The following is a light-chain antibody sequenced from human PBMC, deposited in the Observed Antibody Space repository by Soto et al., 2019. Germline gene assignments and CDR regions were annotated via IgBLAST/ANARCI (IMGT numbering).Light chain of an antibody. CDR3: QQYNNWPL. J-gene: IGKJ3*01. CDR2: GAS. CDR1: QSVSSN. Sequence: EIVMTQSPATLSVSPGERVTLSCRASQSVSSNLAWYQQKPGQAPRLLIYGASTRATGIPARFSGSGSGTEFTLTISSLQSEDFAVYYCQQYNNWPLFGAGTKVDIK. V-gene: IGKV3-15*01.